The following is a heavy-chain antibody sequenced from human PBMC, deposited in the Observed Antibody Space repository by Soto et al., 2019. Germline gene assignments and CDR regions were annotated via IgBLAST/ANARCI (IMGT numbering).Heavy chain of an antibody. CDR2: IYCSGST. Sequence: SETLSLTCTVSGGSISSSSYYWGWIRQPPGKGLEWIGSIYCSGSTYYNPSLKSRVTISVDTSKNQFSLKLSSVTAADTAVYYCARHQWELQPQYNWFDPWGQGTLVTVS. CDR1: GGSISSSSYY. J-gene: IGHJ5*02. CDR3: ARHQWELQPQYNWFDP. D-gene: IGHD1-26*01. V-gene: IGHV4-39*01.